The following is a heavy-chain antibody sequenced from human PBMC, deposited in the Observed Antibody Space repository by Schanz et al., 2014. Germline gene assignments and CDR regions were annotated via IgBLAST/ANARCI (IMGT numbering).Heavy chain of an antibody. Sequence: VQLVESGGGVVQPGRSLRLSCAASGFTFSGYSMNWVRQAPGKGLEWVSYISSSSTRYYADSVKGRFTISRDNAKNSLFLQMNSLRAEDTAVYYCARDFLLEQLGYSHYYYAMDVWGQGTTVTVSS. J-gene: IGHJ6*02. CDR2: ISSSSTR. CDR1: GFTFSGYS. D-gene: IGHD2-15*01. CDR3: ARDFLLEQLGYSHYYYAMDV. V-gene: IGHV3-48*01.